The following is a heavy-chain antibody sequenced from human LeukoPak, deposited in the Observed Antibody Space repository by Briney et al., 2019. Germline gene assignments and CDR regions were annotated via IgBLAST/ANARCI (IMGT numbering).Heavy chain of an antibody. CDR2: INHSGST. V-gene: IGHV4-34*01. J-gene: IGHJ5*02. D-gene: IGHD3-10*01. CDR3: ARDSYQDYYGRFDP. CDR1: GGSFSGYY. Sequence: SETLSLTCAVYGGSFSGYYWSWIRQPPGKGLEWIGEINHSGSTNYNPSLKSRVTISVDTSKNQFSLKLSSVTAADTAMYYCARDSYQDYYGRFDPWGQGTLVIVSS.